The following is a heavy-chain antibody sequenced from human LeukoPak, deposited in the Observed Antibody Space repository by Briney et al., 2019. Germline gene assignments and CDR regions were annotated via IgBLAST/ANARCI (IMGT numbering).Heavy chain of an antibody. D-gene: IGHD6-13*01. J-gene: IGHJ3*02. CDR3: ARDIGGAAGAFEI. CDR1: GGSFSGYY. Sequence: SETLSLTCAVYGGSFSGYYWSWIRQPPGKGLEWIGEINHSGSTNYNPSLKSRVTISVDTSKNQFSLKPSSVTAADTAVYYCARDIGGAAGAFEIWGQGTMLTVSS. V-gene: IGHV4-34*01. CDR2: INHSGST.